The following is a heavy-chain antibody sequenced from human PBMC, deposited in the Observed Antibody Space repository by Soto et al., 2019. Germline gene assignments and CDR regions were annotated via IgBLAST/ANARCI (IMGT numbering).Heavy chain of an antibody. D-gene: IGHD3-3*01. CDR2: ISGSGGST. CDR3: ARTGLEWLAGDYYGMDV. Sequence: GGSLRLSCAASGFTFSSYAMSWVRQAPGKGLEWVSSISGSGGSTYYADSVKGRFTISRDNSKNTLYLQMNSLRAEDTAVYYCARTGLEWLAGDYYGMDVWGQGNTVT. J-gene: IGHJ6*02. V-gene: IGHV3-23*01. CDR1: GFTFSSYA.